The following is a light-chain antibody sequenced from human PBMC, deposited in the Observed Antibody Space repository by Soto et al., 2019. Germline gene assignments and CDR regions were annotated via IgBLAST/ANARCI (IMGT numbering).Light chain of an antibody. CDR3: AAWDDSLKV. Sequence: QLVLTQPPSASGTPGQRVTISCSGSSSNIGSNYVYWYQQLPGTAPKLLIYRNNQWPSGVPDRFSGSKSGTSASLAISGLRSEDEADYYCAAWDDSLKVFGTGTKLTVL. CDR1: SSNIGSNY. J-gene: IGLJ1*01. CDR2: RNN. V-gene: IGLV1-47*01.